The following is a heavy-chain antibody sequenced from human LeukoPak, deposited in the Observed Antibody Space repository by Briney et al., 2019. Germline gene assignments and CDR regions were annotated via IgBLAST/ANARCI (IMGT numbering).Heavy chain of an antibody. CDR1: GGSISSYY. Sequence: PSETLSLTCTVSGGSISSYYWSWIRQPAGKGLEWIGRIYTSGSTNYNPSLKSRVTMSVDTSKNQFSLKLSSVTAADTAVYYCAREDIVVVPAAKDYYYYMDVWGKGITVTVSS. D-gene: IGHD2-2*01. CDR3: AREDIVVVPAAKDYYYYMDV. J-gene: IGHJ6*03. CDR2: IYTSGST. V-gene: IGHV4-4*07.